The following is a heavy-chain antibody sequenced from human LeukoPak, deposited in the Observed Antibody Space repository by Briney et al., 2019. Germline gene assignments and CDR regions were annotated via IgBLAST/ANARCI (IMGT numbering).Heavy chain of an antibody. D-gene: IGHD6-19*01. V-gene: IGHV3-30*04. CDR2: ISYDGSNK. CDR3: ARDDPLAVAGNWFDP. CDR1: GFTFSSYE. Sequence: GGSLRLSCAASGFTFSSYEMNWVRQAAGKGREWVAVISYDGSNKYYADSVKGRSTISRDNSKHTLYLQMTSLRAEDRAVYYCARDDPLAVAGNWFDPWGQGTLVTVSS. J-gene: IGHJ5*02.